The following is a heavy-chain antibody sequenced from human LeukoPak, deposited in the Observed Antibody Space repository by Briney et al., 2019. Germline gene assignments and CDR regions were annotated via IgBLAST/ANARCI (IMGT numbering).Heavy chain of an antibody. CDR3: AKPPYEYYYVSSHRGGLDC. CDR1: GFTFSSYA. D-gene: IGHD3-22*01. J-gene: IGHJ4*02. V-gene: IGHV3-30-3*02. Sequence: GRSLRLSCAASGFTFSSYAMHWVRQAPGKGLEWVAFISYDGSNKYYADSVKGRFTISRDNSKNTLYLQMNSLRAEDTAVYYCAKPPYEYYYVSSHRGGLDCWGQGTLVTVSS. CDR2: ISYDGSNK.